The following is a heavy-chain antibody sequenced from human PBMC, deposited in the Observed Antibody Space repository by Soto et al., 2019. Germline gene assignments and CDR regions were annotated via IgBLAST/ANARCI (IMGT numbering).Heavy chain of an antibody. J-gene: IGHJ6*02. CDR3: ARDRRFYYGMDV. Sequence: PGGSLRLSCAASGFTFSSYGMHWVRQAPGKGLEWVAVIWYDGSNKYYADSVKGRFTISRDNSKNTLYLQMNSLRAEDTAVYYCARDRRFYYGMDVWAQGTTVTVSS. CDR1: GFTFSSYG. V-gene: IGHV3-33*01. CDR2: IWYDGSNK.